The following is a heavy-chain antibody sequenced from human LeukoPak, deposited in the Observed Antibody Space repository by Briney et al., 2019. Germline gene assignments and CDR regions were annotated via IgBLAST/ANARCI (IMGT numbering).Heavy chain of an antibody. CDR1: GDSISTGGYY. CDR2: IYYSGNT. V-gene: IGHV4-31*03. J-gene: IGHJ4*02. CDR3: ARLKKAEGSLLDF. Sequence: PSQTLSLTCTVSGDSISTGGYYWNWIRQLPGKGLEWIGCIYYSGNTYYNPSLQSRVTVSVDPSRNMFSLRLTSVTAADTALYYCARLKKAEGSLLDFWGQGSLVTVSS.